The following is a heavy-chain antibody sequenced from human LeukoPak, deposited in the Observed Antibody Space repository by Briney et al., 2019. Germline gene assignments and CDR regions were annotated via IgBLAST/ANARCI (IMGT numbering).Heavy chain of an antibody. CDR1: GGTFSSYA. J-gene: IGHJ4*02. D-gene: IGHD1-26*01. V-gene: IGHV1-69*13. CDR2: IIPIFGTA. Sequence: EASVKVSCKASGGTFSSYAISWVRQAPGQGLEWMGGIIPIFGTANYAQKFQGRVTITADESTSTAYMELSSLRSEDTAVYYCARVGPRDSGTFDYWGQGTLVTVSS. CDR3: ARVGPRDSGTFDY.